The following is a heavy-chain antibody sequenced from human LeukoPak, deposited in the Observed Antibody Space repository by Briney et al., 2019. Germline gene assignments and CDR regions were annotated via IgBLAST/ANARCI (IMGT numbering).Heavy chain of an antibody. CDR2: INTNTGNP. Sequence: GASVKVSCKASGYTFTSYAMNWVRQAPGQGLEWMGWINTNTGNPTYAQGFTGRFVFSLDTSVSTAYLQISSLKAEDTAVYYCARDFDTTTVTTWSWFDPWAREPWSPSPQ. CDR3: ARDFDTTTVTTWSWFDP. J-gene: IGHJ5*02. V-gene: IGHV7-4-1*02. CDR1: GYTFTSYA. D-gene: IGHD4-17*01.